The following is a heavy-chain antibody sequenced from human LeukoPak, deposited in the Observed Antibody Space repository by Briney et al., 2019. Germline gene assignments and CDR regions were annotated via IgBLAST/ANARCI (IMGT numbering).Heavy chain of an antibody. D-gene: IGHD3-16*02. Sequence: VASVKVSCKVSGYTLTELSMHWVRQAPGKGLEWMGGFDPEDGETIYAQKFQGRVTMTEVTSTDTAYMELSSLRSEDTAVYYCATPSYDYVWGSYRFDYWGQGTLVTVSS. V-gene: IGHV1-24*01. J-gene: IGHJ4*02. CDR2: FDPEDGET. CDR1: GYTLTELS. CDR3: ATPSYDYVWGSYRFDY.